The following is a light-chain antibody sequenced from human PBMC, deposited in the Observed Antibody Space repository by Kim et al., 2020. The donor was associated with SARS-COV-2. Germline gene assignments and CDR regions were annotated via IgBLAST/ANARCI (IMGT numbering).Light chain of an antibody. CDR3: HVWDGTADQGV. J-gene: IGLJ3*02. V-gene: IGLV3-21*04. Sequence: PGKTASPACGGNNIGSKSVRWYQQKPGQAPVLAIYYDSDRPSGIPERFSGSNSDNTAALTIARVEAGDEADYYCHVWDGTADQGVFGGGTQLTVL. CDR1: NIGSKS. CDR2: YDS.